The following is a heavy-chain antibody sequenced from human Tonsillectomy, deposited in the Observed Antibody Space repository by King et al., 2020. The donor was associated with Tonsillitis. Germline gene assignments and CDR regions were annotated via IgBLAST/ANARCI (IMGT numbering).Heavy chain of an antibody. D-gene: IGHD2-15*01. CDR3: AIGGEHCSGGSCSAEYYFDY. J-gene: IGHJ4*02. CDR1: RYTFTSSW. Sequence: QLVQSGAEVKKPGESLKISCKGSRYTFTSSWIGWVRQMPGKGLELMGIIYPDDSDTRFSASFQGQVTISSDKSIRTVYLQWSSLKASDTAVYYCAIGGEHCSGGSCSAEYYFDYWGQETLVTVSS. V-gene: IGHV5-51*03. CDR2: IYPDDSDT.